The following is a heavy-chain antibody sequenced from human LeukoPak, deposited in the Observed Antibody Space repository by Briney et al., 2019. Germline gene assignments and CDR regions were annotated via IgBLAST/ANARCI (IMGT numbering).Heavy chain of an antibody. CDR3: ATVDTVMATDD. V-gene: IGHV1-69*13. CDR2: IIPIFGTA. CDR1: GGTLCSYT. D-gene: IGHD5-18*01. Sequence: AASAKDSSKQPGGTLCSYTKRWVPHTLGRRVEWRVGIIPIFGTANYTQKFQGRVTITADESTSTAYMELSSLRSEDTAVYYCATVDTVMATDDRGQGSPVTV. J-gene: IGHJ4*02.